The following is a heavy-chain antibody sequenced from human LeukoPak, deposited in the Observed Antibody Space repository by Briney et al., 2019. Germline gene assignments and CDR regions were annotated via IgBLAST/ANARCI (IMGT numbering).Heavy chain of an antibody. CDR3: ARGGGGALLRYFDWLPHYYYYGMDV. D-gene: IGHD3-9*01. J-gene: IGHJ6*02. Sequence: SSVKVSCKASGYTFTGYYMHWVRQAPGQGLEWMGWINPNSGGTNYAQKFQGRVTMTRDPSIRTAYKGLSRRRAYDTAVYYCARGGGGALLRYFDWLPHYYYYGMDVWGQGTTVTVSS. CDR2: INPNSGGT. V-gene: IGHV1-2*02. CDR1: GYTFTGYY.